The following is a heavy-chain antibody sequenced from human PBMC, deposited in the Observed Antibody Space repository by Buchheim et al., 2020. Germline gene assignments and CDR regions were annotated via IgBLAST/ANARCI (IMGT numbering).Heavy chain of an antibody. CDR1: GYTFTSYY. Sequence: QVQLVQSGAEVKKPGASVKVSCKASGYTFTSYYMHWVRQAPGQGLEWMGIINPSGGSTSYAQKFQGRVTMTRDTSTSTVYMELSSLRSEDTAVYYCARDVQYYYDSSGSPEFENWFDPWGQGTL. CDR2: INPSGGST. V-gene: IGHV1-46*01. J-gene: IGHJ5*02. D-gene: IGHD3-22*01. CDR3: ARDVQYYYDSSGSPEFENWFDP.